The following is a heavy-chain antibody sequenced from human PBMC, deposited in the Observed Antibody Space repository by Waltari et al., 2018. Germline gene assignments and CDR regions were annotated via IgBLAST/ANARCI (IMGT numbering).Heavy chain of an antibody. J-gene: IGHJ4*02. CDR1: GYTFTDYY. CDR2: INPNRGGT. Sequence: QVQLVQSGAEVKKPGASVKVSCKASGYTFTDYYLHWVRQAPGQGLEWLGRINPNRGGTDLAQMFQDRVTMTRDTSITTAYMELSRLRSDDTAVNYCTRDPEGGISERVDYWGQGTLVTVSS. CDR3: TRDPEGGISERVDY. D-gene: IGHD6-13*01. V-gene: IGHV1-2*06.